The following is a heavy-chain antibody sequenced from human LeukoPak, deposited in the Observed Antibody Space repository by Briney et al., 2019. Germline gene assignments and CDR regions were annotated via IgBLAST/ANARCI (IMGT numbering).Heavy chain of an antibody. Sequence: SETLSLTCTVSGGSISSYYWSWIRQPPGKALEWIGYIYYSGSTNYNPSLKSRVTISVDTSKNQFSLKLSSVTAADTAVYYCARARRSYDIATDRGAFDIWGQGTMVTVSS. CDR1: GGSISSYY. V-gene: IGHV4-59*01. D-gene: IGHD3-9*01. CDR2: IYYSGST. J-gene: IGHJ3*02. CDR3: ARARRSYDIATDRGAFDI.